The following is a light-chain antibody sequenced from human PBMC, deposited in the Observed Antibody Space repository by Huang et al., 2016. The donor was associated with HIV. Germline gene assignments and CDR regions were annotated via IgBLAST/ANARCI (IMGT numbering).Light chain of an antibody. CDR3: QQTYTFPA. CDR2: GAS. J-gene: IGKJ1*01. V-gene: IGKV1-39*01. Sequence: DIQLTQSPSSLSASVGDRVTITCRASQTITTDLNWYQQKPGKAPHLLRYGASNLQSGVPSRFSGSGSGTDFTLIISGLQPEDFATYYCQQTYTFPAFGRGTKVEIK. CDR1: QTITTD.